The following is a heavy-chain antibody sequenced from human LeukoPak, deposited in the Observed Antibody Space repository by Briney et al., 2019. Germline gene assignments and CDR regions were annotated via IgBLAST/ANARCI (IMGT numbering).Heavy chain of an antibody. V-gene: IGHV3-30*18. CDR1: GFTFSSFG. J-gene: IGHJ5*02. Sequence: PGGSLRLSCAACGFTFSSFGMHCLRQTPGKGLDWVAFISSDGGNKYYADSVKGRFTISRDNSKNTLYLQMNSLRVEDTATYYCANDGLTGIAALVRLHWFDPWGQGALVIVSS. D-gene: IGHD6-13*01. CDR2: ISSDGGNK. CDR3: ANDGLTGIAALVRLHWFDP.